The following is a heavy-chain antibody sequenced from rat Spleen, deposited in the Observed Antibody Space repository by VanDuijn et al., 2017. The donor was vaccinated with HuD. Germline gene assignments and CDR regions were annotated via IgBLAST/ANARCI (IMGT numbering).Heavy chain of an antibody. CDR1: GFSLNRNG. J-gene: IGHJ3*01. V-gene: IGHV2-16*01. Sequence: QVQLKESGPGLVQPSQTLSLTCTVSGFSLNRNGVGWVRQPQGKGLVWMGTIWTGGTTEYNSVLKSRLSISRDTSKSQVFLKINSLQTEDTAMYFCASPGLSFAYWGQGTLVTVSS. CDR2: IWTGGTT. CDR3: ASPGLSFAY.